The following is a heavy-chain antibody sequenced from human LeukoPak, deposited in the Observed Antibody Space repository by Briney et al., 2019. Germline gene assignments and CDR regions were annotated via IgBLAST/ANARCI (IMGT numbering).Heavy chain of an antibody. CDR1: GYTFTDNY. CDR2: MYPNSGGT. D-gene: IGHD6-13*01. V-gene: IGHV1-2*02. J-gene: IGHJ4*02. Sequence: ASVKVSCKASGYTFTDNYVHWVRQVPGQGLEWMGWMYPNSGGTNYAQKFQGRVTMTRDTSIGTVYMELSSLRSDDTAVYYCAKGKLAAAGLDYWGQGTLVTVSS. CDR3: AKGKLAAAGLDY.